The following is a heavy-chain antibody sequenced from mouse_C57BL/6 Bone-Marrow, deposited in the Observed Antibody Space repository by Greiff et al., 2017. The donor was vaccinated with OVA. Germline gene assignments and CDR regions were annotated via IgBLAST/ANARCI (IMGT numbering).Heavy chain of an antibody. V-gene: IGHV1-52*01. CDR1: GYTFTSYW. D-gene: IGHD1-1*01. CDR3: ARFITTVVEYFDV. CDR2: IDPSDSET. J-gene: IGHJ1*03. Sequence: QVQLQQPGAELVRPGSSVKLSCKASGYTFTSYWMHWVKQRPIQGLEWIGNIDPSDSETHSNHKFKDKATLTVDKSSSTAYMQLSSLTSEDSAVYYCARFITTVVEYFDVWGTGTTVTVAS.